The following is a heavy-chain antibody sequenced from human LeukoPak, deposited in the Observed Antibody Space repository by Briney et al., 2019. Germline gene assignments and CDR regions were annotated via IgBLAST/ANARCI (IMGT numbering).Heavy chain of an antibody. J-gene: IGHJ4*02. CDR3: AGDRATSYFDY. Sequence: PGGSLRLSCAASGFTFRSHGMHWVRQAPGKGLEWVAFIWYDGSNKYYTDSVKGRFTISRGNSKNTLYLQMNSLRAEDTAVYYCAGDRATSYFDYWGQGALVTISS. CDR1: GFTFRSHG. D-gene: IGHD1-26*01. V-gene: IGHV3-33*01. CDR2: IWYDGSNK.